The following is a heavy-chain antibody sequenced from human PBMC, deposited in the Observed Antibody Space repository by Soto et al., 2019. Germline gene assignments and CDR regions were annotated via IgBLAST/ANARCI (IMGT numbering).Heavy chain of an antibody. CDR1: GFTFSSYG. D-gene: IGHD2-2*01. Sequence: GGSLRLSCAASGFTFSSYGMHWVRQAPGKGLEWVAVISYDGSNKYYADSVKGRFTISRDNSKNTLYLQMNSLRAEDTAVYYCAKDFKLYQLLCCYYYYGMDVWGQGTTVTVSS. V-gene: IGHV3-30*18. J-gene: IGHJ6*02. CDR3: AKDFKLYQLLCCYYYYGMDV. CDR2: ISYDGSNK.